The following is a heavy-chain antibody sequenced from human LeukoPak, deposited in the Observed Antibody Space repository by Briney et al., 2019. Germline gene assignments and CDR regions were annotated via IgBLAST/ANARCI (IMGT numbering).Heavy chain of an antibody. J-gene: IGHJ2*01. CDR3: ARVSQKFGYSDYAPTWYFDL. CDR1: GYTFTSYA. CDR2: INAGNGNT. Sequence: ASVKVSCKASGYTFTSYAMHWVRQAPGQRLEWMGWINAGNGNTKYSQKFQGRVTITRDTSASTAYMELSSLRSEDTAVYYCARVSQKFGYSDYAPTWYFDLWGRGTLVIVSS. V-gene: IGHV1-3*01. D-gene: IGHD5-12*01.